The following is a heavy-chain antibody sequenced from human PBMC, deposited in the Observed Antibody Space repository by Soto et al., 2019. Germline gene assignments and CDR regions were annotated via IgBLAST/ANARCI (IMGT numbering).Heavy chain of an antibody. V-gene: IGHV3-30*04. CDR1: GFTFSTYA. CDR2: IPYDGMNE. J-gene: IGHJ4*02. CDR3: ARTVIIRQYFDY. Sequence: QVQLVESGGGVVQPGRSLRLSCAASGFTFSTYAMHWVRQAPGKGLEWVADIPYDGMNEHYSDSVKGRFTISRDNSKNTLYLQMNRLRDEDTAVYDCARTVIIRQYFDYRGQGTLVTVSS. D-gene: IGHD3-22*01.